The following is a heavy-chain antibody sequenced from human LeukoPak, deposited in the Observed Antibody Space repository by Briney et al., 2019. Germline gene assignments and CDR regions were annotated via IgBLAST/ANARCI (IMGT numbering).Heavy chain of an antibody. Sequence: PGRSLRLSCAASGFTFSSYGMHWVRQAPGKGLEWVAVISYDGSNKYYADSVKGLFTISRDNSKNTLYLQMNSLRAEDTAVYYCAKGPVTAVPYYFDYWGQGTLVTVSS. CDR2: ISYDGSNK. J-gene: IGHJ4*02. CDR1: GFTFSSYG. V-gene: IGHV3-30*18. D-gene: IGHD2-21*02. CDR3: AKGPVTAVPYYFDY.